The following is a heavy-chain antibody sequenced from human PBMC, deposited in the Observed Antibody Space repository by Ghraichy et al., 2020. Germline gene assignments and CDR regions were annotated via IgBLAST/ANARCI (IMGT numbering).Heavy chain of an antibody. J-gene: IGHJ1*01. CDR2: FYYSGGP. Sequence: SETPSLTCTVSDDSISSNNYYWGWIRQTPGKGLEWIGSFYYSGGPYYNPSLKSRVTISVDTSKNQLSLRLASVTTADTAVYYCARHTSSWYNYFQHWGQGALVTVSS. CDR1: DDSISSNNYY. D-gene: IGHD6-13*01. V-gene: IGHV4-39*01. CDR3: ARHTSSWYNYFQH.